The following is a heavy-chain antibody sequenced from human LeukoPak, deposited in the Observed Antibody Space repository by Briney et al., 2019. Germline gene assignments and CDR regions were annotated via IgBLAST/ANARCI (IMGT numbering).Heavy chain of an antibody. CDR1: GYTFTSYY. D-gene: IGHD2-21*01. V-gene: IGHV1-46*01. Sequence: GASVKVSCKACGYTFTSYYMHWVRQAPGQGLEWMGIINPSGGSTTYAQMFQGRVTMTRDTSTRTVYMELSSLRSEDTAAYYCAREGEVIVTDNLFYWGQGTLVTVSS. CDR2: INPSGGST. J-gene: IGHJ4*02. CDR3: AREGEVIVTDNLFY.